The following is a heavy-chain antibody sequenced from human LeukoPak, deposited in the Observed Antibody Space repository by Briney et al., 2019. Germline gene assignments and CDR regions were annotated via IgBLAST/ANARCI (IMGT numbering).Heavy chain of an antibody. J-gene: IGHJ6*03. CDR1: GFTFSSYH. CDR2: ISTSSSSSYI. V-gene: IGHV3-21*04. CDR3: ARDNDYSVRGVSYYYMDV. Sequence: GGSLRLSCVVSGFTFSSYHMNWVRQAPGKGLEWVSSISTSSSSSYIYYADSVTGRFAISRDNAKNSLYLQMNSLRAEDTALYYCARDNDYSVRGVSYYYMDVWGKGTTVTVSS. D-gene: IGHD3-10*01.